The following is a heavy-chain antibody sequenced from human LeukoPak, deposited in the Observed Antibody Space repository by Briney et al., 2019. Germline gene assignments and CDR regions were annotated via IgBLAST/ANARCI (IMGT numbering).Heavy chain of an antibody. CDR2: IYTSVST. V-gene: IGHV4-4*07. J-gene: IGHJ4*02. CDR1: GGSXXXXX. CDR3: ARGDSYGYQYRFDY. Sequence: GGSXXXXXXSXIXXXXGXXXXWXXRIYTSVSTNYSPSLKSRVTMSVDTSKNQFSLKLSSVTAADTAVYYCARGDSYGYQYRFDYWGQGTLVTVSS. D-gene: IGHD5-18*01.